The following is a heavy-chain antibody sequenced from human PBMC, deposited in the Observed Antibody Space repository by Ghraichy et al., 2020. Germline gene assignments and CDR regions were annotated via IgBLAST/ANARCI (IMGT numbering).Heavy chain of an antibody. Sequence: ASVKVSCKASGYTFTSYDINWVRQATGQGLEWMGWMNPNSGNTGYAQKFQGRVTMTRNTSISTAYMELSSLRSEDTAVYYCARSYYDFWSGYYIPSYYYYYYMDVWSKGTTVTVSS. D-gene: IGHD3-3*01. J-gene: IGHJ6*03. CDR1: GYTFTSYD. V-gene: IGHV1-8*01. CDR3: ARSYYDFWSGYYIPSYYYYYYMDV. CDR2: MNPNSGNT.